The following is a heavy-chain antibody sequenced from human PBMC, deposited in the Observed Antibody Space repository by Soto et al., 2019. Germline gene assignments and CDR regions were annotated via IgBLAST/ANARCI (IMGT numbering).Heavy chain of an antibody. CDR2: INHSGST. J-gene: IGHJ1*01. CDR1: GGSFSGYY. V-gene: IGHV4-34*01. CDR3: ARGSIVVVPAAMRGYFQH. D-gene: IGHD2-2*01. Sequence: QVQLQQWGAGLLKPSETLSLTCAVYGGSFSGYYWSWIRQPPGKGLEWIGEINHSGSTNYNPSLKSRVTISVDTSKNQVSLKLSSVTVADTAVYYCARGSIVVVPAAMRGYFQHWGQGTLVTVSS.